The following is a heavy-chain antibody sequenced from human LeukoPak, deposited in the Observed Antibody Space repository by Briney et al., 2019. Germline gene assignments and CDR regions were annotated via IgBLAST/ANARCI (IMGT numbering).Heavy chain of an antibody. J-gene: IGHJ4*02. V-gene: IGHV3-21*01. CDR1: GFSFSDYD. Sequence: PGGSLRLSCSASGFSFSDYDMNWFRQAPGKGLEWISSISGRSSHVYYGDSVKGRFSISRDNAMNSVFLQMNSLGVDDTAVYYCGRAFPPLRTASAGDLWGQGTLVTLSS. CDR3: GRAFPPLRTASAGDL. D-gene: IGHD3-16*01. CDR2: ISGRSSHV.